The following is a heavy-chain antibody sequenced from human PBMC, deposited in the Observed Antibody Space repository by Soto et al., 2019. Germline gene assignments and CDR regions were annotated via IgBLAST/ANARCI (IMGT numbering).Heavy chain of an antibody. J-gene: IGHJ5*02. V-gene: IGHV4-39*01. CDR1: GGSISSSSYY. D-gene: IGHD3-3*02. Sequence: PSETLSLTCTVSGGSISSSSYYWGWLRQPPGKGLEWIGSIYYSGSTYYNTSLKSRVTISVDTSKNQFSLKLSSVTAADTAVYYCASPKIAFYNWFDPWGQGTLVTVSS. CDR3: ASPKIAFYNWFDP. CDR2: IYYSGST.